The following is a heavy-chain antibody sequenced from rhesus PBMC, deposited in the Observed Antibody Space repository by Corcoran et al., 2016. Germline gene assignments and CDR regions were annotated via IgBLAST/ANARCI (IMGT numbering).Heavy chain of an antibody. Sequence: EVQLLESGGGLAKHAASLRLSCAASGFPFRDSSMASVRQSPAQGLEWVSRIRKGGGSKWYADSVKGRFTISRENGKNTLYFQMNSLRAEDTAVYYCARDIWGGSYGLDSWGQGVVVTVSS. D-gene: IGHD3-34*01. CDR2: IRKGGGSK. J-gene: IGHJ6*01. CDR1: GFPFRDSS. CDR3: ARDIWGGSYGLDS. V-gene: IGHV3-178*01.